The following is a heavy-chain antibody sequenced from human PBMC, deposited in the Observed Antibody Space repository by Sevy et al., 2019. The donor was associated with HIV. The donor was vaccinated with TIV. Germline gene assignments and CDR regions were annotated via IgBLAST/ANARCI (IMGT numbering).Heavy chain of an antibody. D-gene: IGHD6-13*01. Sequence: GGSLRLSCAASGFTFSSYAMHWVRQAPGKGLEWLAVISYDGSNKYYADSVKGRFTISRDNSKNTLYLQMNSLRAEDTAVYYCAREDEQQLINWFDPWGQGTLVTVSS. V-gene: IGHV3-30-3*01. CDR2: ISYDGSNK. J-gene: IGHJ5*02. CDR1: GFTFSSYA. CDR3: AREDEQQLINWFDP.